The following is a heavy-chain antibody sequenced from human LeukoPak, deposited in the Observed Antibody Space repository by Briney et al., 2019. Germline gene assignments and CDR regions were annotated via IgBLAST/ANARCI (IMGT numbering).Heavy chain of an antibody. D-gene: IGHD3-16*02. Sequence: ASVKVSCKASGYTFTNYGISWVRQAPGQGLEWKGWISAYNGNANYAQNLQGRVTMTTDTSTTTAYMELMSLRSDDTAVYYCARDMITFGGVIALIDYWGQGTLVTVSS. J-gene: IGHJ4*02. CDR1: GYTFTNYG. CDR3: ARDMITFGGVIALIDY. V-gene: IGHV1-18*01. CDR2: ISAYNGNA.